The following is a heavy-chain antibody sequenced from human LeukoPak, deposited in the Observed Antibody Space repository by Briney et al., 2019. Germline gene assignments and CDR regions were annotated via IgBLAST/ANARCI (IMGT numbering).Heavy chain of an antibody. V-gene: IGHV1-8*01. CDR3: ARARMVRGPRGWFDP. CDR2: MNPNSGNT. D-gene: IGHD3-10*01. CDR1: GYTFTSYD. J-gene: IGHJ5*02. Sequence: ASVKVYCKASGYTFTSYDINWVRQATGQGLEWMGWMNPNSGNTGYAQKFQGRVTMTRNTSISTAYMELSSLRSEDTAVYYCARARMVRGPRGWFDPWGQGTLVTVSS.